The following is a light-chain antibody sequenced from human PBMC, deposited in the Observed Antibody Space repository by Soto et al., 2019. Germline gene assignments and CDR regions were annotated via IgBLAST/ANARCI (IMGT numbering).Light chain of an antibody. Sequence: IVLTQSPGTLSLSPGERATLSCRASQSVSSSYLAWYQQKPGQAPRLLIYGASSRATGIPDRFSGSGSGTDFTLTISRLEPEDFAVYYCQQYGSSPNPFGQGTRPEIK. V-gene: IGKV3-20*01. CDR2: GAS. CDR1: QSVSSSY. CDR3: QQYGSSPNP. J-gene: IGKJ5*01.